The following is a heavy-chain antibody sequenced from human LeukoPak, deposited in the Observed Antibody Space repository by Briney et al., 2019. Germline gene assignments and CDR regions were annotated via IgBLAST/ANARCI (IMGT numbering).Heavy chain of an antibody. D-gene: IGHD2-15*01. CDR3: AGGYCSSGSFYSVTY. V-gene: IGHV1-2*02. Sequence: ASVTLSCKASGYTFTGYYMYWVRQAPGQGLEWMGWINPNSGGTNYAQKFQGRVTMTRDTSISTAYMELSRLRSDDTAVYYCAGGYCSSGSFYSVTYWSQGTLVTVSS. J-gene: IGHJ4*02. CDR2: INPNSGGT. CDR1: GYTFTGYY.